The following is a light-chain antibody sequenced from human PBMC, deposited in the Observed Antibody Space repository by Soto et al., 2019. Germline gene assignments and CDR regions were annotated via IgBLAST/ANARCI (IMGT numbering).Light chain of an antibody. V-gene: IGKV1-39*01. CDR3: QQSYNSLPIT. Sequence: MTQSPATLTVSPGERATLSCRASQSAGTNLAWYQQKPGKAPDLLIYAASTLQSGVPSRFSGRGSGTDFTLTISSLQPEDFATYYCQQSYNSLPITFGQGTRLEIK. J-gene: IGKJ5*01. CDR1: QSAGTN. CDR2: AAS.